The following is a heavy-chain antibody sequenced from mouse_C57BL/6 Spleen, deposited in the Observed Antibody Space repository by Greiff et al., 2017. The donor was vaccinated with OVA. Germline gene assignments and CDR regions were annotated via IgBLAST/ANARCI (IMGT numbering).Heavy chain of an antibody. D-gene: IGHD2-1*01. CDR1: GYSITSGYY. Sequence: EVKLQESGPGLVKPSQSLSLTCSVTGYSITSGYYWNWIRQFPGNKLEWMGYISYDGSTNYNPTLKNRNSITRDTSKNQFFLKLNSVTTEDTATYYCARGGYYGNYGLAWFAYRGQGTLVTVSA. V-gene: IGHV3-6*01. CDR2: ISYDGST. J-gene: IGHJ3*01. CDR3: ARGGYYGNYGLAWFAY.